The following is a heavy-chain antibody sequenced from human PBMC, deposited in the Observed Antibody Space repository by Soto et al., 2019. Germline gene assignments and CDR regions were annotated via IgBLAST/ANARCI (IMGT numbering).Heavy chain of an antibody. CDR2: IIPVFGTA. CDR1: RVAFSKFI. V-gene: IGHV1-69*13. J-gene: IGHJ6*02. Sequence: GASVKVSCKASRVAFSKFIVTWVRQAPGVGLEWVGGIIPVFGTANYAQKFQGRVTITADESTSTSYMELNSLRSEDTAVYYCARGSNCSGGSCYSSRGHYYYYGMDVWGQGTTVTVSS. CDR3: ARGSNCSGGSCYSSRGHYYYYGMDV. D-gene: IGHD2-15*01.